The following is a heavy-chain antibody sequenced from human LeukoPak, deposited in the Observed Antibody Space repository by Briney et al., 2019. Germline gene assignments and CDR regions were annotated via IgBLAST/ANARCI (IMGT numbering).Heavy chain of an antibody. J-gene: IGHJ4*02. D-gene: IGHD1-26*01. Sequence: ASVKVSCKASGYTFPNYFMHWVRQAPGQGLEWMGIINPSVGSTSYAQKFEDRVTMTSDTSTGTVYMELSSLRFEDTAVYYCARDRIWGGTSARLNTDKFDYWGQGTLVTVSS. CDR1: GYTFPNYF. V-gene: IGHV1-46*01. CDR3: ARDRIWGGTSARLNTDKFDY. CDR2: INPSVGST.